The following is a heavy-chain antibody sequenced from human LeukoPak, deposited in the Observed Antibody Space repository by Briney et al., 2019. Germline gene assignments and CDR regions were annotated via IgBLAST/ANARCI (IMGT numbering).Heavy chain of an antibody. J-gene: IGHJ5*02. Sequence: GGSLRLSCAASGFTFSSYNMNWVRQAPGKGLEWVSFIRSGGGTTIYYADSVKGRFTISRDDAKKSLYLQMNSLRDEDTATYYCARDRVFGVAVVPGGFDPWGQGTLVTVSS. V-gene: IGHV3-48*02. CDR2: IRSGGGTTI. D-gene: IGHD2-15*01. CDR3: ARDRVFGVAVVPGGFDP. CDR1: GFTFSSYN.